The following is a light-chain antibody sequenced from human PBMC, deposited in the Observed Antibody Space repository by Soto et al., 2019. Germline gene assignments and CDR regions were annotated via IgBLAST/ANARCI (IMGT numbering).Light chain of an antibody. J-gene: IGKJ5*01. CDR3: QQSYSALFT. Sequence: RFSGSGSGTDFTLAVSVLQPEDFATYYCQQSYSALFTFGQGTRLEIK. V-gene: IGKV1-39*01.